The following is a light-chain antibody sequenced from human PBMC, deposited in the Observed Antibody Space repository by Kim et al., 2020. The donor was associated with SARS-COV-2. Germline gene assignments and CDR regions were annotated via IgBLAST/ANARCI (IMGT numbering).Light chain of an antibody. CDR1: GNNVGYKG. Sequence: HNGTRTCPGTGNNVGYKGAIWLEKSQGPPPKPLSSRDNTRPSGLAERLSASRSGNTASLTITGLQPEDEADYYFSAWDSSFSAWVFGGGTKVTVL. CDR3: SAWDSSFSAWV. CDR2: RDN. V-gene: IGLV10-54*01. J-gene: IGLJ3*02.